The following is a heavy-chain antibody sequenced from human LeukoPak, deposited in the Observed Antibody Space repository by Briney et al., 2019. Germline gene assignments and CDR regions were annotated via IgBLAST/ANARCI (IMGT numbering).Heavy chain of an antibody. CDR1: GGSISSYY. D-gene: IGHD6-13*01. CDR2: IYYSGST. CDR3: ARHSLFLGSWYRGYFDY. V-gene: IGHV4-59*01. Sequence: KPSETLSLTCTVSGGSISSYYWSWIRQPPGKGLEWIGYIYYSGSTNYNPSLKSRVTISVDTSKNQFSLKLSSVTAADTAVYYCARHSLFLGSWYRGYFDYWGQGTLVTVSS. J-gene: IGHJ4*02.